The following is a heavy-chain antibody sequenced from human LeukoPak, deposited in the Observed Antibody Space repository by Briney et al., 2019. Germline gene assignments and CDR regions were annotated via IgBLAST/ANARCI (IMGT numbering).Heavy chain of an antibody. CDR1: GGSFSGYY. CDR2: INHSGST. J-gene: IGHJ3*02. D-gene: IGHD3-10*01. Sequence: PSETLSLTCAVYGGSFSGYYWSWIRQPPGKGLEWIGEINHSGSTNYNPSLKSRVTISVDTSKNQFSLKLSSVTAADTAVYYCARGPTNGSGSYDAFDIWGQGTMVTVSS. V-gene: IGHV4-34*01. CDR3: ARGPTNGSGSYDAFDI.